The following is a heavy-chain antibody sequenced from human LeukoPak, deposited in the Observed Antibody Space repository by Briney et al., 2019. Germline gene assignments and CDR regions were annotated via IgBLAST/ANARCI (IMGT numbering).Heavy chain of an antibody. Sequence: GGSLRLSCAASGFTFSNYYMSWIRQAPGKGLEWVSYISSSGSTIYYADSVKGRFTISRDKAKNSLYLQMNSLRAEDTAVYYCARRCGGDCYSDLIFDYWGQGTLVTVSS. J-gene: IGHJ4*02. CDR3: ARRCGGDCYSDLIFDY. CDR2: ISSSGSTI. CDR1: GFTFSNYY. V-gene: IGHV3-11*04. D-gene: IGHD2-21*02.